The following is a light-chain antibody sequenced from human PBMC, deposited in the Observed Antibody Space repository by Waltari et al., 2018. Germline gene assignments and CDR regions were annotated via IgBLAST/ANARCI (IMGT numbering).Light chain of an antibody. V-gene: IGLV4-69*01. CDR2: VNSDGSH. CDR1: SGHSSNV. Sequence: QLVLTQSPSASASLGASVKLTCTLSSGHSSNVIAWLQQQPEKGPRHLMKVNSDGSHNKGDEIPDRVSGSSAGAERYLTISSLQSEDEADYYCQTGGHGTGVFGGGTKLTVL. CDR3: QTGGHGTGV. J-gene: IGLJ3*02.